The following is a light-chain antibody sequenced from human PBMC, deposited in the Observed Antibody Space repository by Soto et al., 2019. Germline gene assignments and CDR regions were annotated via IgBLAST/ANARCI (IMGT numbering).Light chain of an antibody. Sequence: EIVMTQSPATLSVSPGERSTLSCRAIQSVSSNLAWYQQKPRQAPRLLLYGASTRATGIPARFSGSASGTEFTLTISSLQSEDVAVDYCQHYNNWRPWTFGQGTKVDIK. J-gene: IGKJ1*01. CDR2: GAS. CDR1: QSVSSN. CDR3: QHYNNWRPWT. V-gene: IGKV3-15*01.